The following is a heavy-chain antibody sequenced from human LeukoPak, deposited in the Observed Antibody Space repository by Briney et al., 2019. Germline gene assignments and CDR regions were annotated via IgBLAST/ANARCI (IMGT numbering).Heavy chain of an antibody. CDR2: IKQDGSQQ. D-gene: IGHD6-6*01. V-gene: IGHV3-7*01. CDR3: SNGIYSSSY. Sequence: GGSLRLSCAASGFNFTRYWMAWLRQAPGKGLEWVANIKQDGSQQYYLDSVKGRFTISRDSAEDSLYLQMNNVRAEDTAVYYCSNGIYSSSYWGQGTLVTVSS. J-gene: IGHJ4*02. CDR1: GFNFTRYW.